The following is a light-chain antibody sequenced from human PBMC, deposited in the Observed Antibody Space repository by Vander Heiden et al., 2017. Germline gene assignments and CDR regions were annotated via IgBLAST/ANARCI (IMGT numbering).Light chain of an antibody. V-gene: IGKV3-15*01. Sequence: EIVMTQSPSTLSVSPGERATLSCRASQSGSSNLSWYQQKPGQAPRLLIYGASTRATGIPARFSGSGSGTEFTLTISSLQSEDFAVYYCQQYNNWPPPWTFGQGTKVEIK. CDR2: GAS. J-gene: IGKJ1*01. CDR1: QSGSSN. CDR3: QQYNNWPPPWT.